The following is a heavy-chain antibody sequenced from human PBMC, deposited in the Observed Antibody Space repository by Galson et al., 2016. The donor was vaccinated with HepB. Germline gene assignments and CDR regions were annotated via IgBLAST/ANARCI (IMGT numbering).Heavy chain of an antibody. J-gene: IGHJ6*02. V-gene: IGHV3-53*05. D-gene: IGHD4-11*01. CDR3: ARKRGHSRSYYYYGLDV. Sequence: SLRLSCAASGFIVSSNYMSWVRQAPGKGLEWVSVIYSGGTTYYADSVKGRFTISRDNSKTTLYLEMNSLRAEDTAVYYRARKRGHSRSYYYYGLDVWGQGTTVTVSS. CDR2: IYSGGTT. CDR1: GFIVSSNY.